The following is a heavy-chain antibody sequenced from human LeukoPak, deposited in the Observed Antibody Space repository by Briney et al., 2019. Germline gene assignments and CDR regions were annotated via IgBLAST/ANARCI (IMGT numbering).Heavy chain of an antibody. Sequence: PGGSLRLSCAASGFRFSTYAMNWVRQAPGKGLEWVAVISNDGANKYYADPVKGRFTISRDNSRNTLSLQMSSLRAEDTAVYYCARGLTFGGLIVRAYWGQGTLVTVSS. CDR1: GFRFSTYA. CDR2: ISNDGANK. CDR3: ARGLTFGGLIVRAY. J-gene: IGHJ4*02. V-gene: IGHV3-30*15. D-gene: IGHD3-16*02.